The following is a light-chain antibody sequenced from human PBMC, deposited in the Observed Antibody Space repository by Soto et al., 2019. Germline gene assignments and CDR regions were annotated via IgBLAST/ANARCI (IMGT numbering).Light chain of an antibody. J-gene: IGKJ1*01. CDR3: QESYSGWT. CDR2: AAS. Sequence: DIQMTQSPSSLSASVGDRVTITCRASQSISTYLNWYQQKPGKAPNVLIYAASNLQSGVPSRFSGSGSGTEFTLTISSLQPEDFATYYCQESYSGWTFGQGTKVEIK. V-gene: IGKV1-39*01. CDR1: QSISTY.